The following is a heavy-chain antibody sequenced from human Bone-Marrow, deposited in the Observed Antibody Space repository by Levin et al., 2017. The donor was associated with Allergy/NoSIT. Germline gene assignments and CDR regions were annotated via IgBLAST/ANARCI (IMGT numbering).Heavy chain of an antibody. CDR1: GGSISSYY. D-gene: IGHD6-19*01. V-gene: IGHV4-59*01. CDR2: IYYSGST. Sequence: ESLKISCTVSGGSISSYYWSWIRQPPGKGLEWIGYIYYSGSTNYNPSLKSRVTISVDTSKNQFSLKLSSVTAADTAVYYCARATGWLPDYWGQGTLVTVSS. J-gene: IGHJ4*02. CDR3: ARATGWLPDY.